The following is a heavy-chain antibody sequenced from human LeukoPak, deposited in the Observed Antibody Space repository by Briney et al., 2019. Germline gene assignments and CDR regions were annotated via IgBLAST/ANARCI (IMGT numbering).Heavy chain of an antibody. Sequence: GGSLRLSCAASGFTFDDYAMHWVRQAPGKGLEWVSGISWNSGSIGYADSVKGRFTISRDNAKNSLYLQMNSLRAEDMALYYCAKGVSTKYYYYMDVWGKGTTVTVSS. J-gene: IGHJ6*03. D-gene: IGHD2-2*01. CDR3: AKGVSTKYYYYMDV. CDR1: GFTFDDYA. CDR2: ISWNSGSI. V-gene: IGHV3-9*03.